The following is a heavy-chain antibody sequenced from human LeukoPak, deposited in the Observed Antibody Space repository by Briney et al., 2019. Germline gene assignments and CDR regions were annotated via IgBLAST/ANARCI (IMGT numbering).Heavy chain of an antibody. V-gene: IGHV4-30-2*01. J-gene: IGHJ4*02. CDR1: GGSFSGYY. Sequence: TLSLTCAVYGGSFSGYYWSWIRKPPGKGLEWIGYIYHSGSTYYNPSLKSRVTISVDRSKNQFSLKLSSVTAADTAVYYCARERSNYFDYWGQGTLVTVSS. D-gene: IGHD5-24*01. CDR3: ARERSNYFDY. CDR2: IYHSGST.